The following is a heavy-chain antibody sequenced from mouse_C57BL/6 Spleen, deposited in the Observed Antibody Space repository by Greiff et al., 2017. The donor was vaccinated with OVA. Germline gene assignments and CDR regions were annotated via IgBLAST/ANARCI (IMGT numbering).Heavy chain of an antibody. CDR3: ARSLITTVVAGNFDV. V-gene: IGHV1-22*01. D-gene: IGHD1-1*01. J-gene: IGHJ1*03. Sequence: EVQLQQSGPELVKPGASVKMSCKASGYTFTDYNMHWVKQSHGKSLEWIGYINPNNGGTSYNQKFKGKATLTVNKSSSTAYMELRSLTSEDSAVYYCARSLITTVVAGNFDVWGTGTTVTVSA. CDR2: INPNNGGT. CDR1: GYTFTDYN.